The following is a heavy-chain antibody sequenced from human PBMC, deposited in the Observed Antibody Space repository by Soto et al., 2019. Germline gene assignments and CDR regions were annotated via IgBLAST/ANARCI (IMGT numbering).Heavy chain of an antibody. D-gene: IGHD3-9*01. Sequence: GSSVKVSCKASGYTITSYYIYWLRQAPGKGLEWMGRINPGGVNTGYAQKFKGRVTMTKDTSTSTVYMELNSLTSEDTAVYYCARDQSWHGLVSWLDPWGQGTLVTGSS. CDR1: GYTITSYY. CDR2: INPGGVNT. J-gene: IGHJ5*02. CDR3: ARDQSWHGLVSWLDP. V-gene: IGHV1-46*03.